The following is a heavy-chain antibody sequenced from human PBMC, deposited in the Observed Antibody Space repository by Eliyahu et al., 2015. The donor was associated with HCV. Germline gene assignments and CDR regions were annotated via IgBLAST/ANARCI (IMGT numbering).Heavy chain of an antibody. CDR2: ISGSGGST. J-gene: IGHJ1*01. CDR3: AKGGILIVVESQEYFQH. D-gene: IGHD3-22*01. V-gene: IGHV3-23*01. CDR1: GFTFSSYA. Sequence: EVQLLESGGGLVQPGGSLRLSCAASGFTFSSYAMSWVRQAPGKGLEWVSAISGSGGSTYYADSVKGRFTISRDNSKNTLYLQMNSLRAEDTAVYYCAKGGILIVVESQEYFQHWGQGTLVTVSS.